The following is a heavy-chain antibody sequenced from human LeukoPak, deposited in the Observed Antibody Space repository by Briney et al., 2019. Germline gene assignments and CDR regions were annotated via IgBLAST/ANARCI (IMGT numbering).Heavy chain of an antibody. D-gene: IGHD3-3*01. CDR3: ARSRIKSGSADGYYYMDV. CDR1: GGTFSSYA. Sequence: ASVKVSCKASGGTFSSYAISWVRQAPGQGLEWMGGIIPIFGTANYAQKFQGRVTITTDESTSTAYMELSSLRSEDTAVYYCARSRIKSGSADGYYYMDVWGKGTTVTVSS. J-gene: IGHJ6*03. V-gene: IGHV1-69*05. CDR2: IIPIFGTA.